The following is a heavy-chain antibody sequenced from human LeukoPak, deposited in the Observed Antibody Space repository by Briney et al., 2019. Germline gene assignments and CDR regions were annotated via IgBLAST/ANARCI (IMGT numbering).Heavy chain of an antibody. CDR2: IFHSGST. Sequence: SETLSLTCAVSGGSISSGNWWSWVRQPPGKGLQWIGEIFHSGSTNYNPSLKSRVTISVDNSKNQFSLKLSSVTAADTAVYYCARESLTMVRGVIIRRFDPWGQGTLVTVSS. V-gene: IGHV4-4*02. J-gene: IGHJ5*02. CDR3: ARESLTMVRGVIIRRFDP. CDR1: GGSISSGNW. D-gene: IGHD3-10*01.